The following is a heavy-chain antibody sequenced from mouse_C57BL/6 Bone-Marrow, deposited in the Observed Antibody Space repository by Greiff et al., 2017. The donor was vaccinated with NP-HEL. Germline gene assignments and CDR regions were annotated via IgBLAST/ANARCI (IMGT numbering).Heavy chain of an antibody. CDR1: DYEFPSHD. Sequence: EVKLMESGGGLVQPGESLKLSCESNDYEFPSHDMSWVRKTPEKRLELVAAINSDGGSTYYPDPMERRFIIPRDNTKKTLYLQMGSLRSEDTTLYYCARQWYSNSEDYWGQGTSVTVSS. CDR3: ARQWYSNSEDY. V-gene: IGHV5-2*01. D-gene: IGHD2-5*01. J-gene: IGHJ4*01. CDR2: INSDGGST.